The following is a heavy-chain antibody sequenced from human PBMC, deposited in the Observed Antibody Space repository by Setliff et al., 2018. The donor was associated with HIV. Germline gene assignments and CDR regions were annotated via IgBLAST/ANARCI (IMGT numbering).Heavy chain of an antibody. CDR3: ARDVSWRVRTYIDY. V-gene: IGHV3-23*01. J-gene: IGHJ4*02. CDR1: GFRFRTYA. CDR2: ISGDGGRAT. D-gene: IGHD3-3*01. Sequence: PGGSLRLSCVASGFRFRTYAMSWVRQSQGKGLEWVSLISGDGGRATHYSDSVKGRFTISRDNAKNSLYLQMNSLTAEDTAVYYCARDVSWRVRTYIDYWGQGALVTVSS.